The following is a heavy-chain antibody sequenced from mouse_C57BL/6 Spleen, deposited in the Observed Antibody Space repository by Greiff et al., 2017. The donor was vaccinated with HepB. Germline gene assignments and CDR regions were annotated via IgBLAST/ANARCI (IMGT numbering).Heavy chain of an antibody. V-gene: IGHV5-6*01. CDR1: GFTFSSYG. CDR2: ISSGGSYT. Sequence: EVHLVESGGDLVKPGGSLKLSCAASGFTFSSYGMSWVRQTPDKRLEWVATISSGGSYTYYPDSVKGRFTISRDNAKNTLYLQMSSLKSEDTAMYYCARRGGYYYGSSYDYYAMDYWGQGTSVTVSS. D-gene: IGHD1-1*01. J-gene: IGHJ4*01. CDR3: ARRGGYYYGSSYDYYAMDY.